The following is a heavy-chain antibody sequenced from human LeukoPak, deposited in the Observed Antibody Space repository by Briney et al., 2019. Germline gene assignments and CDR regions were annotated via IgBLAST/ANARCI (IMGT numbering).Heavy chain of an antibody. CDR2: IYYSGST. Sequence: SETLSLTCTVYGGSISSYYWSWIRQPPGKGLEWIGYIYYSGSTNYNPSLKSRVTISVDTSKNQFSLKLSSVTAADTAVYYCARDLSYNNWFDPWGQGTLVTVSS. D-gene: IGHD2-2*02. V-gene: IGHV4-59*01. CDR1: GGSISSYY. CDR3: ARDLSYNNWFDP. J-gene: IGHJ5*02.